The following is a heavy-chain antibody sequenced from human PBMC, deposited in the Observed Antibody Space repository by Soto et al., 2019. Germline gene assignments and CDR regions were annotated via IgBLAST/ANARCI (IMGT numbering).Heavy chain of an antibody. J-gene: IGHJ4*02. V-gene: IGHV3-23*01. CDR3: AKAGGPIIQLWLLVDY. CDR2: ISGSGGST. CDR1: GFTFSSYA. Sequence: EVQLFESGGGLVQPGGSLRLSCAASGFTFSSYAMSWVRQAPGKGLEWVSAISGSGGSTYYADSVKGRFTISRDNSKNTLYLQMNSLRAEDTAVYYCAKAGGPIIQLWLLVDYWGQGTLVTVSS. D-gene: IGHD5-18*01.